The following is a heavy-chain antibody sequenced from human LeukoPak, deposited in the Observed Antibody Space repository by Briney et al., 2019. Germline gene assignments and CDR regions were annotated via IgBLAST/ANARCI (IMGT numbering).Heavy chain of an antibody. V-gene: IGHV4-4*07. CDR3: ARIAAAGFYYFDY. CDR1: GGSFSTYY. Sequence: SETLSLTCTVSGGSFSTYYWSWIRQPAGMGLEWIGRIYTSGSTNYNPSLKSRVTMSVDTSKNQFSLKLSSVTAADTAVYYCARIAAAGFYYFDYWGQGTLVTVS. J-gene: IGHJ4*02. CDR2: IYTSGST. D-gene: IGHD6-13*01.